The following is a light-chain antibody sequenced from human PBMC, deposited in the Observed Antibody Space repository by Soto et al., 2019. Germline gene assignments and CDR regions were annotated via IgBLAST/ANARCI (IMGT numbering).Light chain of an antibody. CDR3: QKYDGVPQ. CDR1: QDITNH. J-gene: IGKJ3*01. Sequence: DIQMTQSPSSLSASVGDTVTLTCQASQDITNHLNWYQHKPGKAPNLLIYDASHLETGVPSRFTGSGSGTYFPLTISSLLSEDIATYYCQKYDGVPQFGPGTRVDF. CDR2: DAS. V-gene: IGKV1-33*01.